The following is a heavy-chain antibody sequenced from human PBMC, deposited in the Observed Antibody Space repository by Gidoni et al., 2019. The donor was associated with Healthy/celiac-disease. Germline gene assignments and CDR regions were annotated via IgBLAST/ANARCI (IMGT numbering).Heavy chain of an antibody. Sequence: EVQRVQSGAEVKKPGESLRISCKGSGSNYTSNWISWVRQMHGKGLEWMGRIDPSDSYTNYSPSFQGHVTISADKSISTAYLQWSSLKASDTAMYYCALYPVVVVVADLRVPFDYWGQGTLVTVSS. V-gene: IGHV5-10-1*01. CDR3: ALYPVVVVVADLRVPFDY. J-gene: IGHJ4*02. D-gene: IGHD2-15*01. CDR2: IDPSDSYT. CDR1: GSNYTSNW.